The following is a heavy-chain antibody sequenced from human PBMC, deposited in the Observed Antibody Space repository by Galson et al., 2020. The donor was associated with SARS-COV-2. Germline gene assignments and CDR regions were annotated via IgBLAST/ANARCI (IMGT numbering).Heavy chain of an antibody. J-gene: IGHJ6*02. V-gene: IGHV3-30*18. CDR3: AKDWGYCSSTSCRHYYYGMDV. D-gene: IGHD2-2*01. Sequence: TGGSLRLPCAASGFTFSSYGMHWVRQAPGKGLEWVAVISYDGSNKYYADSVKGRFTISRDNSKNTLYLQMNSLRAEDTAVYYCAKDWGYCSSTSCRHYYYGMDVWGQGTTVTGSS. CDR2: ISYDGSNK. CDR1: GFTFSSYG.